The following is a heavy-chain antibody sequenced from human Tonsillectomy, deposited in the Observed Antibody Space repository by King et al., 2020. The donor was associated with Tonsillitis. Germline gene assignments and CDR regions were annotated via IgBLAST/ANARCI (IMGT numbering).Heavy chain of an antibody. D-gene: IGHD6-13*01. J-gene: IGHJ4*02. CDR3: ARHGQYQLGQQLTGDY. CDR1: GFTFSSYG. Sequence: VQLVESGGGVVQPGRSLRLSCAASGFTFSSYGMHWVRQAPGKGLEWVAIIWHDGSNKYYADSVKGRFTISRDNSKNTLYLQMNSLRADDTAVYYCARHGQYQLGQQLTGDYWGQGTLVTVSS. V-gene: IGHV3-33*08. CDR2: IWHDGSNK.